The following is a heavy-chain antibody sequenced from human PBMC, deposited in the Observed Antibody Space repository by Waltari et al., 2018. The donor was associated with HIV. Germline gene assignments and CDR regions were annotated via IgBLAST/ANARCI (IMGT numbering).Heavy chain of an antibody. J-gene: IGHJ6*02. D-gene: IGHD6-19*01. Sequence: VQSGGGVAQPGRSLRLSCTAPGVMISTHAMHWVRQSADKRLEWVAVITYDGGNQFVTDSLKGRFIISRDNARDTLYLEMKLLKVEDSGIYYCVRRSVLGLDLWGQGTTVIVS. CDR3: VRRSVLGLDL. CDR1: GVMISTHA. V-gene: IGHV3-30*04. CDR2: ITYDGGNQ.